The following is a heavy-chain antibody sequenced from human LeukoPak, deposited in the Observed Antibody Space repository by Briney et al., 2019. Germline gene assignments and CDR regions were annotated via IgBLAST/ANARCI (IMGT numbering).Heavy chain of an antibody. D-gene: IGHD3-22*01. Sequence: SETLSLTCAVYGGSFSGYYWSWIRQPPGKGLEWIGEINHSGSTNYNPSLKSRVTISVDTSKNQFSLKLSSVTAADTAVYYCARGGSGDDSSGYHDWFDPWGQGTLVTVSS. V-gene: IGHV4-34*01. CDR3: ARGGSGDDSSGYHDWFDP. J-gene: IGHJ5*02. CDR2: INHSGST. CDR1: GGSFSGYY.